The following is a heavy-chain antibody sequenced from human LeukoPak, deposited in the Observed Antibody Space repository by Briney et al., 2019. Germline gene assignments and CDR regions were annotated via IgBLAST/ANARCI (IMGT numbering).Heavy chain of an antibody. J-gene: IGHJ6*03. Sequence: ASVKVSCKASGYTFTGYYMHWVRQAPGQGLEWMGWINPNSGGTNYAQKFQGRVTTTRDTSISTAYMELSRLRSDDTAVYYCARDSSDGYYYYMDVWGKGTTVTVSS. CDR1: GYTFTGYY. CDR2: INPNSGGT. D-gene: IGHD6-6*01. CDR3: ARDSSDGYYYYMDV. V-gene: IGHV1-2*02.